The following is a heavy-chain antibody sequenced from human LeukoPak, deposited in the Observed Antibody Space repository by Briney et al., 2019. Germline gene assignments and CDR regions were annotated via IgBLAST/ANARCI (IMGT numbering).Heavy chain of an antibody. D-gene: IGHD3-22*01. CDR3: AREGSGYHTYYFDY. CDR1: GGSISSGDYY. V-gene: IGHV4-30-4*01. CDR2: IYYSGST. J-gene: IGHJ4*02. Sequence: PSQTLSLTCTVSGGSISSGDYYWGWIRQPPGKGLEWIGHIYYSGSTYYNPSLKSRVTISVDTSKNQFSLKLSSVTAADTAVYYCAREGSGYHTYYFDYWGQGTLVTISS.